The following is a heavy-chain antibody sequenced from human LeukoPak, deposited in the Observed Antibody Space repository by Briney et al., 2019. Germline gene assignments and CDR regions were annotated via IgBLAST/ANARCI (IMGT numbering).Heavy chain of an antibody. D-gene: IGHD5-18*01. Sequence: GGSLRLSCAASGFTFSSYGMHWVRQAPGKGLEWVAVISYDGSNKYYADSVKGRFTISRDNSKNTLYLQMNSLRAEDTAVHYCAKESRYSYGSNYWGQGTLVTVSS. CDR3: AKESRYSYGSNY. CDR2: ISYDGSNK. J-gene: IGHJ4*02. V-gene: IGHV3-30*18. CDR1: GFTFSSYG.